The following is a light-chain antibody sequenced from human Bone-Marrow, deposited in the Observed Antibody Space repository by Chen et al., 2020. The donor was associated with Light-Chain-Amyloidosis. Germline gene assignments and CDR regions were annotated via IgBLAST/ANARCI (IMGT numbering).Light chain of an antibody. CDR3: QVWDRSSDSPV. V-gene: IGLV3-21*02. CDR1: NIVSTS. Sequence: SYVLTQPSSVSVAPGQTATIAFGGNNIVSTSVHWYQQAPGQAPLLVVYDDSDRPSGIPERLSGSNSGNTATLTISRVEAGDEADYYCQVWDRSSDSPVFGGGTKLTVL. CDR2: DDS. J-gene: IGLJ3*02.